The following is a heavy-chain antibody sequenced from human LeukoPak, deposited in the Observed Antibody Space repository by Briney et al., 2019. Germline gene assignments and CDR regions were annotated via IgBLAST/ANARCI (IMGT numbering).Heavy chain of an antibody. J-gene: IGHJ4*02. CDR1: GYTFTSYD. CDR3: ATWGRGYYDSSGYYTAFDY. CDR2: FDPEDGET. Sequence: ASVTVSCTASGYTFTSYDINWVRQAPGKGLEWMGGFDPEDGETIYAQKFQGRVTMTEDTSTDTAYMELSSLRSEDTAVYYCATWGRGYYDSSGYYTAFDYWGQGTLVTASS. D-gene: IGHD3-22*01. V-gene: IGHV1-24*01.